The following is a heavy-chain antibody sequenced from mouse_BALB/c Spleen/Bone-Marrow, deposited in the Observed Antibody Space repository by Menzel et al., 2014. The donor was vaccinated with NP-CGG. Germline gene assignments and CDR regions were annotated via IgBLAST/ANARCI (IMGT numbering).Heavy chain of an antibody. CDR2: INPYNGGT. D-gene: IGHD1-1*01. CDR1: GYSFTGYT. V-gene: IGHV1-18*01. Sequence: QSGPELVKPGASMKISCKASGYSFTGYTMNWVKQSHGKNLEWIGLINPYNGGTNYNQKFKDKATLTVDKSSSTAYMKLLSLTSEDSAVYYCAREATTGYYFDYWGQGTTLTVSS. J-gene: IGHJ2*01. CDR3: AREATTGYYFDY.